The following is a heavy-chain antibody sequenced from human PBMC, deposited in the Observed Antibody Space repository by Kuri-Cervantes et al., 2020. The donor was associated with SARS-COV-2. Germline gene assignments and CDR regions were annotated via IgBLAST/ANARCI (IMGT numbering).Heavy chain of an antibody. J-gene: IGHJ6*02. D-gene: IGHD3-16*01. Sequence: ETLSLTCAASGFTFSSYGMHWVRQAPGKGPEWVSVISGSGSSTYYADSVKGRFTFSRDNSKNTAYLQMNSLKTEDTAVYYCTRAPSGEYGGSRGYYYGMDAWGQGTTVTVSS. CDR2: ISGSGSST. CDR1: GFTFSSYG. V-gene: IGHV3-23*01. CDR3: TRAPSGEYGGSRGYYYGMDA.